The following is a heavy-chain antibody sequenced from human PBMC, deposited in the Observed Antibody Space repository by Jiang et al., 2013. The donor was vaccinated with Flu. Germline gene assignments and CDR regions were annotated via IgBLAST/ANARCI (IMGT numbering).Heavy chain of an antibody. CDR3: ARIELDYGDSYYFDF. J-gene: IGHJ4*02. CDR1: GFSFTASGVG. V-gene: IGHV2-5*02. D-gene: IGHD4-17*01. CDR2: VYWDDDK. Sequence: KPTQTLTLTCTFSGFSFTASGVGVGWIRQSPRKALEWLALVYWDDDKHYNPSLKSRLSITRDTSRNQVVLTMTNMDPVDTATYYCARIELDYGDSYYFDFWGQGTLVTVSS.